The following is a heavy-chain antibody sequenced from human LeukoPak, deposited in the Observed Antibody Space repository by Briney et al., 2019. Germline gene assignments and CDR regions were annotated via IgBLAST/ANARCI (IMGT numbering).Heavy chain of an antibody. CDR2: INPNSGGT. CDR3: ARVLSGYEYYYYGMDV. V-gene: IGHV1-2*02. Sequence: ASVKVSCKASGYTFTGYYMHWVRQAPGQGLEWMGWINPNSGGTNYAQKFQGRVTMTRDTSISTAYMELSRLRSDDTAAYYCARVLSGYEYYYYGMDVWGQGTTVTVSS. D-gene: IGHD5-12*01. J-gene: IGHJ6*02. CDR1: GYTFTGYY.